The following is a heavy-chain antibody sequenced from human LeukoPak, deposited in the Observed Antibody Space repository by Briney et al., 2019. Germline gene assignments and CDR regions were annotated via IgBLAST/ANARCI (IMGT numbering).Heavy chain of an antibody. V-gene: IGHV4-59*08. CDR1: GGSISSYY. J-gene: IGHJ4*02. Sequence: SETPSLTCTVSGGSISSYYWSWIRQPPGKGLEWIGYIYYSGSTNYNPSLKSRVTISVDTSKNQFSLKLSSVTAADTAVYYCARHGDYDILTGYYNYWGQGTLVTVSS. D-gene: IGHD3-9*01. CDR2: IYYSGST. CDR3: ARHGDYDILTGYYNY.